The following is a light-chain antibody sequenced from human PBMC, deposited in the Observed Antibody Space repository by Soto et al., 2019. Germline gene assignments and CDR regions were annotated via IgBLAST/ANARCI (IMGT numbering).Light chain of an antibody. CDR3: SSYAGSNTLV. V-gene: IGLV2-8*01. J-gene: IGLJ2*01. Sequence: QSALTKPPSASGSPGQSVTISCIGTSNDVGIYDYVSWYQQHPGKAPKLLISEVSERPSGVPDRFSGSKSDNTASLTVSGLHVEDEAYYYCSSYAGSNTLVFGGGTKVTVL. CDR2: EVS. CDR1: SNDVGIYDY.